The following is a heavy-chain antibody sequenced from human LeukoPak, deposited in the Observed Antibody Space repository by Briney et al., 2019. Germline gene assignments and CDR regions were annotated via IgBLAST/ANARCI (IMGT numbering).Heavy chain of an antibody. V-gene: IGHV3-48*04. D-gene: IGHD6-19*01. Sequence: GSLRLSCVASGFTFSSFSMDWVRQAPGKGLEWVSYISSTSSTVYYADSVQGRFTSSRDNAKNSLYLQMSSLTAEDTAVYFCARDWSAVAAPDYFDYWGQGTLVTVSA. J-gene: IGHJ4*02. CDR2: ISSTSSTV. CDR3: ARDWSAVAAPDYFDY. CDR1: GFTFSSFS.